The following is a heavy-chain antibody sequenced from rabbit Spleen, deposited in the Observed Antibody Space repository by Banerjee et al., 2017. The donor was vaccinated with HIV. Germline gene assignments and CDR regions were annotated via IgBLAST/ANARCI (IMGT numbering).Heavy chain of an antibody. CDR1: GVSFSNNHY. V-gene: IGHV1S40*01. CDR2: IDAGAGDTT. D-gene: IGHD8-1*01. J-gene: IGHJ6*01. CDR3: ARDTGSSFSSYGMDL. Sequence: QSLEESGGDLVKPGASLTLTCTASGVSFSNNHYMCWVRQAPGKGLEWIACIDAGAGDTTYYASWAKGRFTISKPSSTTVTLQMTSLTAADTATYFCARDTGSSFSSYGMDLWGQGTLVTVS.